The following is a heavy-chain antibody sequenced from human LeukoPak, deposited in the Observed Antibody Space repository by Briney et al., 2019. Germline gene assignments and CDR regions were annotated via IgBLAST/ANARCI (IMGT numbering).Heavy chain of an antibody. CDR2: ISSGSSFI. D-gene: IGHD3-16*01. Sequence: GGSLRLSCAASGFTFGSYAMNWVRQAPGKGLEWVSSISSGSSFIYYADSVKGRFTISRDNAKNSLYLQMNSLRAEDTAIYCCAIDQGGERWFDPWGQGTLVTVSS. CDR3: AIDQGGERWFDP. J-gene: IGHJ5*02. CDR1: GFTFGSYA. V-gene: IGHV3-21*01.